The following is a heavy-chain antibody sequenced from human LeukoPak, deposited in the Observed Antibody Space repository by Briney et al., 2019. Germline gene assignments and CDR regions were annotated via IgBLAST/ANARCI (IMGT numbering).Heavy chain of an antibody. V-gene: IGHV3-30-3*01. CDR3: TTARQLEGY. Sequence: GGSLRLSCAASGFTFSSYAMSWVRQAPGKGLEWVAVISYDGSDKYYTDSVKGRFTISRDNSKDSLYLQMNSLKTEDTAVYYCTTARQLEGYWGQGTLVTVSS. CDR2: ISYDGSDK. D-gene: IGHD6-6*01. CDR1: GFTFSSYA. J-gene: IGHJ4*02.